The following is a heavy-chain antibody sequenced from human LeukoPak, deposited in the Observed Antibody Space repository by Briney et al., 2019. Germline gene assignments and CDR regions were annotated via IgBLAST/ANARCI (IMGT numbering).Heavy chain of an antibody. CDR1: GFTFSSSA. CDR3: AKDRRGEHDSLFQH. J-gene: IGHJ1*01. Sequence: GGSLRLSCAASGFTFSSSAMSWVRLAPGKGLEWVSGISGSDGSTYYADSVKGRFTISRDNSKNTLYLQMNSLRAEDTAVYYCAKDRRGEHDSLFQHWGQGTLVTVSS. D-gene: IGHD2-15*01. V-gene: IGHV3-23*01. CDR2: ISGSDGST.